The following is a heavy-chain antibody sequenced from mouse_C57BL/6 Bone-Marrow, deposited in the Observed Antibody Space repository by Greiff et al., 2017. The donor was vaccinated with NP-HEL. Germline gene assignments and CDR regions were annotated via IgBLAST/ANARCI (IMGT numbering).Heavy chain of an antibody. V-gene: IGHV3-6*01. CDR1: GYSITSGYY. D-gene: IGHD2-1*01. J-gene: IGHJ4*01. CDR3: AREDNGILMDY. Sequence: VQLQQSGPGLVKPSQSLSLTCSVTGYSITSGYYWNWIRQFPGNKLEWMGYISYDGSNNYNPSFKNRISITRDTSKNQFFLKLNSVTTEDTATYYCAREDNGILMDYWGQGTSVTVSS. CDR2: ISYDGSN.